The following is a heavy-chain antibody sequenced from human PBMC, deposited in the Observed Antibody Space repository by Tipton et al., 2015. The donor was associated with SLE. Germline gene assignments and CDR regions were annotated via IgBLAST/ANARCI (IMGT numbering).Heavy chain of an antibody. CDR3: ARGSYDFWSGKPEKYFDS. CDR1: GASMSAYY. Sequence: TLSLTCTVSGASMSAYYWTWIRQSPGKGLEWIGYIYYSGSTNYNPSLKSRVTMSVDTSKNQVSLKLSAVTAADTAVYYCARGSYDFWSGKPEKYFDSWGQGTLVTVSS. J-gene: IGHJ4*02. CDR2: IYYSGST. V-gene: IGHV4-59*01. D-gene: IGHD3-3*01.